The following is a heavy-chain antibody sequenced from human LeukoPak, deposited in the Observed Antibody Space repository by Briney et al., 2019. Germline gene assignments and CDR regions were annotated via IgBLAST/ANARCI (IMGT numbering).Heavy chain of an antibody. CDR2: IIPIFGTA. D-gene: IGHD6-19*01. Sequence: SVKVSCKASGGTFSSYAISWVRQAPGQGPEWMGGIIPIFGTANYAQKFQGRVTITADESTSTAYMELSSLRSEDTAVYYCAREGRGIAVAGTPVWGQGTMVTVSS. J-gene: IGHJ3*01. V-gene: IGHV1-69*01. CDR3: AREGRGIAVAGTPV. CDR1: GGTFSSYA.